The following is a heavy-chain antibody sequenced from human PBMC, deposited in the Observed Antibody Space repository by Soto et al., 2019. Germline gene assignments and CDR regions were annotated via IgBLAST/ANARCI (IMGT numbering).Heavy chain of an antibody. Sequence: VASVKVSCKASGYTSTNYGMHWVRQAPGQRLEWMGWINAGSGNTKYSQKFQGRITITRDTSASTVYMELSSLRSEDTAVYYCASASLPRSQNYYYGMDVWGQGTTVTVSS. CDR2: INAGSGNT. CDR1: GYTSTNYG. J-gene: IGHJ6*02. V-gene: IGHV1-3*01. D-gene: IGHD3-10*01. CDR3: ASASLPRSQNYYYGMDV.